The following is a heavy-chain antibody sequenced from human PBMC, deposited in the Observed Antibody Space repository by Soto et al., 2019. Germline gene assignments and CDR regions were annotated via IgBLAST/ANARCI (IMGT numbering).Heavy chain of an antibody. J-gene: IGHJ4*02. CDR3: ALGYCGGGHWCSLDY. Sequence: QVQLVESGGGVVQPGKSLRLSCAASGITFSDFGMHWVRQAPGKGLEWLAAISLDGSYKNYADSVKGRFTISRDNSKNTLYLQMNSLRPEDTAVFYCALGYCGGGHWCSLDYWGQGTLVTVSP. CDR2: ISLDGSYK. D-gene: IGHD2-15*01. CDR1: GITFSDFG. V-gene: IGHV3-30*03.